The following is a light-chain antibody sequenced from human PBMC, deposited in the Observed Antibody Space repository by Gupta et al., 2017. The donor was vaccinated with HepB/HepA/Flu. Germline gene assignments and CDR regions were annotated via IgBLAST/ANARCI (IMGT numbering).Light chain of an antibody. CDR3: HEYGAAPWT. V-gene: IGKV1-27*01. CDR2: DAA. CDR1: QDVTNF. J-gene: IGKJ1*01. Sequence: DIQMTQSPSSLSASVGDRVTSTCRASQDVTNFVSWYQQRPGKVPKLLICDAAFLESGVPTRFSGGGSGTDFTLTISSLQPEDVAAYYWHEYGAAPWTFGQGTKVEI.